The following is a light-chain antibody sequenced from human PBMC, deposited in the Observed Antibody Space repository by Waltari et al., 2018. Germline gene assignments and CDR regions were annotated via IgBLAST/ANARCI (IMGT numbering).Light chain of an antibody. CDR1: LSVLYSFNNKNY. CDR2: WAS. CDR3: QQYYTIPPT. J-gene: IGKJ1*01. Sequence: DIVMTHTPHPLAVPPGERATLNFNFSLSVLYSFNNKNYLAWYQQKPGQPPKLLIYWASTRESGVPDRFSGSGSGTDFTLTLSSLQADDVAVYYCQQYYTIPPTFGQGTKVEIK. V-gene: IGKV4-1*01.